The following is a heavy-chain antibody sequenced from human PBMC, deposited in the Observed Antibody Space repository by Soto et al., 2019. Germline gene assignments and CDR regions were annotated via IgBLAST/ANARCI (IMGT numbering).Heavy chain of an antibody. CDR1: GGTFSSYT. CDR3: ARDLYGDYAY. V-gene: IGHV1-69*08. J-gene: IGHJ4*02. D-gene: IGHD4-17*01. Sequence: QVQLVQSGAEVKKPGSSVKVSCKASGGTFSSYTISWVRQAPGQGLEWMGRIIPILGIANYAQKFQGRVTITADKSTSTAYKELSSLRSEDTAVYYCARDLYGDYAYWGQGTLVTVSS. CDR2: IIPILGIA.